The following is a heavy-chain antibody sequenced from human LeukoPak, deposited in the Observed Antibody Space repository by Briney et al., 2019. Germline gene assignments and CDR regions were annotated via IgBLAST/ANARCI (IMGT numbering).Heavy chain of an antibody. V-gene: IGHV4-4*07. CDR2: IFSDGKS. CDR1: GDSTIYNY. J-gene: IGHJ6*03. Sequence: PSETLSLTCSVSGDSTIYNYWSWIRQPAGKGLEWIGRIFSDGKSNYSPSLESRVTMSADNAKNQFSLRLTSVTAADTAVYYCARGPGVFGRIWYMDVWGQGTAVSVSS. CDR3: ARGPGVFGRIWYMDV. D-gene: IGHD3-3*01.